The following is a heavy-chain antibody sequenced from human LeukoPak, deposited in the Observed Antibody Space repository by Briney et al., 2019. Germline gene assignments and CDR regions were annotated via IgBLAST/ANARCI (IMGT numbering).Heavy chain of an antibody. D-gene: IGHD3-22*01. CDR3: ARDRRYYDSSAYIRGFDY. CDR2: IYHSGCT. V-gene: IGHV4-4*02. Sequence: SETLSLTCAVSGCSISSSDWWSWVRPPPGKGPEVIGEIYHSGCTNYNPSLKSRVTISVDKSKNQFSLNLSSVTAADTAVYYCARDRRYYDSSAYIRGFDYWGQGTLVTVSS. CDR1: GCSISSSDW. J-gene: IGHJ4*02.